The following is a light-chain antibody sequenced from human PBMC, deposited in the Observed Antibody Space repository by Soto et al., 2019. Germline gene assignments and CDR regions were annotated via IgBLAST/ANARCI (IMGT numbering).Light chain of an antibody. Sequence: EIVLPQSPVTLSLSPGASATLSCRASQSVNSYLAWYQQKPGQAPRLLIYDASNRATGIPERFSGSGSGTDFTLTISRLEPEDFVAYYCQQYATDPLTFGGGTKVDIK. CDR1: QSVNSY. V-gene: IGKV3-11*01. J-gene: IGKJ4*01. CDR2: DAS. CDR3: QQYATDPLT.